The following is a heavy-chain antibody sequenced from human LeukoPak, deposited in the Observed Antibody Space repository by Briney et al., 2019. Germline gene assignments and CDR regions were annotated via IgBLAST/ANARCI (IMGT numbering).Heavy chain of an antibody. D-gene: IGHD3-10*01. V-gene: IGHV4-39*01. CDR2: IYYSGST. Sequence: SETLSLTCTVSGGSISSSSYYWGWIRQPPGKGLEWIGSIYYSGSTYYNPSLKSRVTISVDTSKNQFSLKLSSVTAADTAVYYCARSYGSGSYPLLFDYWGQGTLVTVSS. CDR1: GGSISSSSYY. J-gene: IGHJ4*02. CDR3: ARSYGSGSYPLLFDY.